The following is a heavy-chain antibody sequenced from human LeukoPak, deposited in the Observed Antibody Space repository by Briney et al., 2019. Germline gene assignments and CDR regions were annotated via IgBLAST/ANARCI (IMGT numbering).Heavy chain of an antibody. CDR3: AKDRDTSGYTH. J-gene: IGHJ4*02. Sequence: GGSLRLSCAASGFTFDDYAMHWVRQAPGKGLEWVSFITGDGGRTYYADSVKGRFTISRDNSKKSLYLRMSRLRTEDTALYFCAKDRDTSGYTHWGQGTLVSVSS. V-gene: IGHV3-43*02. CDR1: GFTFDDYA. D-gene: IGHD3-22*01. CDR2: ITGDGGRT.